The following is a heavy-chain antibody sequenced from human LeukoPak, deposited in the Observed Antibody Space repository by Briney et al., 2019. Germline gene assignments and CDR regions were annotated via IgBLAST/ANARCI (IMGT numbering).Heavy chain of an antibody. V-gene: IGHV3-30-3*01. CDR1: GFTFSSYA. CDR3: ARDAGTYSSGWSAGFDY. CDR2: ISYDGSNK. Sequence: PGGSLRLSCAASGFTFSSYAMHWVRQAPGKGLEWVAVISYDGSNKYYADSVKGRFTISRDNSKNTLYLQMNSLRAEDTAVYYCARDAGTYSSGWSAGFDYWGQGTLVTVSP. D-gene: IGHD6-19*01. J-gene: IGHJ4*02.